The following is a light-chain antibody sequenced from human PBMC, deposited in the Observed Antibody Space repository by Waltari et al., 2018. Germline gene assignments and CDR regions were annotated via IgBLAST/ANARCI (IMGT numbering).Light chain of an antibody. V-gene: IGKV3-20*01. J-gene: IGKJ1*01. CDR1: QSLSRP. CDR3: QHYVTLPAT. CDR2: DAS. Sequence: EIVLTQSPGTLSLSPGERATLSCRTSQSLSRPLAWYQQKPGQAPRRLIYDASWRATGIPDRFIGSGSGTDFSLTISRLEPEDFAVYYCQHYVTLPATFGQGTRVELK.